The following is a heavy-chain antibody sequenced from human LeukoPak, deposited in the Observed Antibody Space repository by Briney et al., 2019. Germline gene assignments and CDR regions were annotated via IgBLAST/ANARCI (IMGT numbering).Heavy chain of an antibody. V-gene: IGHV1-2*02. J-gene: IGHJ5*02. CDR1: GYTFTGYY. CDR2: INPNSGGT. Sequence: VSVKVSCKASGYTFTGYYMHWVRQAPGQGLEWMGWINPNSGGTNYAQKFQGRVTMTRDTSISTAYMELSRLRSDDTAVYYCAREEGDYCSSTSCYGYNWFDPWGQGTLVTVSS. CDR3: AREEGDYCSSTSCYGYNWFDP. D-gene: IGHD2-2*01.